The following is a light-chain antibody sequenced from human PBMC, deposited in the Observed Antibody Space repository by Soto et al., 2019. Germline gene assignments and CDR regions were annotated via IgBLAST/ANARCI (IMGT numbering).Light chain of an antibody. V-gene: IGLV1-47*01. J-gene: IGLJ2*01. Sequence: QSVLTQPPSASGTPGQRVTISCSGSSSNIGSNYVYWYQQLPGTAPKLLIYKNNQRPSGVPDRFSVSKSGTSASLAISGLRSEDEADYYCATWDDSLSGYVVFGGGTKVTVL. CDR1: SSNIGSNY. CDR2: KNN. CDR3: ATWDDSLSGYVV.